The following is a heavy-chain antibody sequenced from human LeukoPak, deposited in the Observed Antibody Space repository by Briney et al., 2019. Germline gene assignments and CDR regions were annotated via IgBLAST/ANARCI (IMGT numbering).Heavy chain of an antibody. D-gene: IGHD3-3*01. CDR3: ARAASGYPREDYYYYMDV. J-gene: IGHJ6*03. CDR1: GFTFSSYS. CDR2: ISSSSSTI. Sequence: GGSLRLSCAASGFTFSSYSMNWVRQAPGKGLEWVSYISSSSSTIYYADSVKGRFTISRDNAKSSLYLQMNSLRAEDTAVYYCARAASGYPREDYYYYMDVWGKGTTVTVSS. V-gene: IGHV3-48*04.